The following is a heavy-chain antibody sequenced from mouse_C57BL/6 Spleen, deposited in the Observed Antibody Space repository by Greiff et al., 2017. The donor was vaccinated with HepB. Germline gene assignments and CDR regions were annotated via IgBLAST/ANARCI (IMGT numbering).Heavy chain of an antibody. CDR1: GYTFTDYN. Sequence: EVQLQQSGPELVKPGASVKIPCKASGYTFTDYNMDWVKQSHGKSLEWIGDINPNNGGTIYNQKFKGKATLTVDKSSSTAYMELRSLTSEDTAVYYCARGGIEDSPFAYWGQGTLVTVSA. V-gene: IGHV1-18*01. CDR2: INPNNGGT. J-gene: IGHJ3*01. CDR3: ARGGIEDSPFAY.